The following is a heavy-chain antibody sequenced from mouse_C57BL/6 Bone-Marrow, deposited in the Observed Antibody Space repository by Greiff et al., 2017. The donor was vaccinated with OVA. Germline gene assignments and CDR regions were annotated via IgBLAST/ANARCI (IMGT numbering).Heavy chain of an antibody. D-gene: IGHD1-1*01. J-gene: IGHJ3*01. CDR2: ISDGGSYT. CDR1: GFTFSSYA. V-gene: IGHV5-4*03. Sequence: EVKLVESGGGLVKPGGSLKLSCAASGFTFSSYAMSWVRQTPEKRLEWVATISDGGSYTYYPDNVKGRFTISRDNAKNNLYLQMSHLKSEDTAMYYCARPFYGSSSAWFAYWGQGTLVTVSA. CDR3: ARPFYGSSSAWFAY.